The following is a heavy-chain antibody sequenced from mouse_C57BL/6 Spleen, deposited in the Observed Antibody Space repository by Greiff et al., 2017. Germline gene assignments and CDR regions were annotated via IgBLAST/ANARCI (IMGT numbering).Heavy chain of an antibody. CDR3: ARYSSYYGSSDDYAMDY. V-gene: IGHV1-82*01. Sequence: QVQLQQSGPELVKPGASVKISCKASGYAFSSSWMNWVKQRPGKGLEWIGRIYPGDGDTNYNGKFKGKATLTADKSSSTAYMQLSSLTSEDSAVYFCARYSSYYGSSDDYAMDYWGQGTSVTVSS. D-gene: IGHD1-1*01. CDR2: IYPGDGDT. CDR1: GYAFSSSW. J-gene: IGHJ4*01.